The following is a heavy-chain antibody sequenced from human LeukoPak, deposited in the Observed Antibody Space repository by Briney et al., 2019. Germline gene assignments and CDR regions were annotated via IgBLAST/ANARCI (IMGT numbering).Heavy chain of an antibody. CDR2: ISYDGSRK. V-gene: IGHV3-30-3*01. CDR3: ARDLSGWYTFDY. J-gene: IGHJ4*02. CDR1: GFTFRSYG. Sequence: PGRSLRLSCAASGFTFRSYGIHWVRQAPGKGLEWGAAISYDGSRKYYADSVKGRFTISRDNSNNTLYVQMNSLRVEDTAVYYCARDLSGWYTFDYWGQGTLVTVSS. D-gene: IGHD6-19*01.